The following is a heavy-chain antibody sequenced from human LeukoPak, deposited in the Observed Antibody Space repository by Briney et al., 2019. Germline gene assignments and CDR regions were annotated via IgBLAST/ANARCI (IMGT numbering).Heavy chain of an antibody. J-gene: IGHJ6*02. V-gene: IGHV3-11*04. CDR3: AKVVGDGTYYYYGVDV. CDR2: ISSSGSNI. D-gene: IGHD3-16*01. Sequence: AGGSLRLSCAASGFTFSDYYMSWIRQAPGKGLEWVSYISSSGSNIYYADSVKGRFTISRDNAKNSLYLQMNSLRAEDTAVYYCAKVVGDGTYYYYGVDVWGQGTTVTVSS. CDR1: GFTFSDYY.